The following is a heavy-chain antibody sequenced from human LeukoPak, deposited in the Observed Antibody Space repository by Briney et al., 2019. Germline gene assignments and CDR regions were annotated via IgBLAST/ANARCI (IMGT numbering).Heavy chain of an antibody. Sequence: PGGCLRLACAVTGFTFSSYEVESVRQARGKGLELVSYISSSGSTIYYADSVKGRFTISRDNAKNSLYLQMNSLRAEDTAVYYCAELGITMIGGVWGKGTTVTISS. V-gene: IGHV3-48*03. CDR2: ISSSGSTI. CDR1: GFTFSSYE. J-gene: IGHJ6*04. D-gene: IGHD3-10*02. CDR3: AELGITMIGGV.